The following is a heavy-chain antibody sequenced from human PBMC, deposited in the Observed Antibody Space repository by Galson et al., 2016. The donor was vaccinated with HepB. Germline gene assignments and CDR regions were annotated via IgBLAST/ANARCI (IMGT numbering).Heavy chain of an antibody. D-gene: IGHD2-2*01. CDR3: AKRKITAAFGEGLDV. CDR1: EFTFSAYT. CDR2: ISGSGDRT. Sequence: SLRLSCAASEFTFSAYTMTWVRQAPGKGLEWVAGISGSGDRTDYAPSVKGRFTISRDNSKNTLYLQMHSLRVEDTATYFCAKRKITAAFGEGLDVWGQGTTVTVSS. V-gene: IGHV3-23*01. J-gene: IGHJ3*01.